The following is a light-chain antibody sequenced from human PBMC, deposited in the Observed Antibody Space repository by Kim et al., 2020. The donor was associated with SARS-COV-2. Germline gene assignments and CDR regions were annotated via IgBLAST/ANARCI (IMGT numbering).Light chain of an antibody. CDR1: GSDVGGYNY. CDR2: DVS. V-gene: IGLV2-14*03. J-gene: IGLJ1*01. Sequence: QSLNISCTGTGSDVGGYNYVSWYQQHPGKAPKLMIYDVSNRPSGVSNRFSGSKSGNTASLTISGLQAEDEADYYCSSYTSSSTLYVFGTGTKVTVL. CDR3: SSYTSSSTLYV.